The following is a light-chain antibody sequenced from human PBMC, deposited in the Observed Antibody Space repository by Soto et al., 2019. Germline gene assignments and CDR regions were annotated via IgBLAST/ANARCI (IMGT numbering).Light chain of an antibody. V-gene: IGKV1-39*01. CDR3: QQSYITPRT. CDR1: QSISSY. Sequence: QMSESPYSLHASVGDRVTITCRASQSISSYLNWYQQKPGKAPKLLIYAASSLQSGVPSRFSGSGSGTDFTLTISSLQPEDFATYYCQQSYITPRTFGQGTKVDIK. J-gene: IGKJ1*01. CDR2: AAS.